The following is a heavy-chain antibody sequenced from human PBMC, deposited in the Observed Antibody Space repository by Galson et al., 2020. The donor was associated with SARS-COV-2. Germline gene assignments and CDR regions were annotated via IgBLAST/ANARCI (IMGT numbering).Heavy chain of an antibody. V-gene: IGHV3-30*04. CDR2: ISYDGSNK. J-gene: IGHJ4*02. Sequence: QLGESLKISCAASGFTFSSYAMHWVRQAPGKGLEWVAVISYDGSNKYYADSVKGRFTISRDNSKNTLYLQMNSLRAEDTAVYYCARDQSGSYYGGFDYWGQGTLVTVSS. CDR1: GFTFSSYA. D-gene: IGHD1-26*01. CDR3: ARDQSGSYYGGFDY.